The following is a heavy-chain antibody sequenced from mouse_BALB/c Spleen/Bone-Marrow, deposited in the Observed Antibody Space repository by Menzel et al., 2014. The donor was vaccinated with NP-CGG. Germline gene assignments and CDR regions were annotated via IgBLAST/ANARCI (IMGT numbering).Heavy chain of an antibody. V-gene: IGHV5-17*02. CDR3: ARSGSSSGYFDY. CDR2: ISSGSSTN. D-gene: IGHD1-1*01. J-gene: IGHJ2*01. CDR1: GFTFSSFA. Sequence: EVQLQQSGGGLVQPGVSRKLSCAASGFTFSSFAMHWVRQAPEKGLEWVAYISSGSSTNYYADTVMGRFTIPRDNPKNTLFLQMTSLRSEDTAMYYCARSGSSSGYFDYWGQGTTLTVSS.